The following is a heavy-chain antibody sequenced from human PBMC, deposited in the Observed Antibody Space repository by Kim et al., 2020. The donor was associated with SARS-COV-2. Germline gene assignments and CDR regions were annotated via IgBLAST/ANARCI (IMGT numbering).Heavy chain of an antibody. Sequence: GGSLRLSCAASEFTFNTYTMNWVRQAPGMGLEWVSSISSRSSSIYYADSLKGRFIISRDNAKNSLYLQMNSLRAEDTAVYYCARERYGSGKWYFDLWGRGTLVTVSS. D-gene: IGHD3-10*01. J-gene: IGHJ2*01. CDR1: EFTFNTYT. V-gene: IGHV3-21*01. CDR2: ISSRSSSI. CDR3: ARERYGSGKWYFDL.